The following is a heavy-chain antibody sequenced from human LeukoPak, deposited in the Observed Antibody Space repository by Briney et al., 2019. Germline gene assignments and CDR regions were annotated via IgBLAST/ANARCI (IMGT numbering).Heavy chain of an antibody. J-gene: IGHJ4*02. CDR1: GFAFSKYE. V-gene: IGHV3-48*03. D-gene: IGHD6-13*01. Sequence: GGSLRLSCAASGFAFSKYEMNWVRQVPGEGLEWISYISDSGSLIYYADCVRGRFTISRDNAKNSVYLQMNSLRADDTALYYCAKEGYSSSLDFWGQGTLVTVSS. CDR3: AKEGYSSSLDF. CDR2: ISDSGSLI.